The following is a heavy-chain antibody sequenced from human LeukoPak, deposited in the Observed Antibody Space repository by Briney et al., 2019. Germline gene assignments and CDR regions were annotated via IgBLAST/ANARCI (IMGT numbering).Heavy chain of an antibody. V-gene: IGHV1-69*01. Sequence: SVRVSCKASGGXFSSYAISWVRQAPGQGLEWMGGIIPIFGTANYAQKFQGRVTITADESTRTAYMELRSLRPDDTAVYYCARDRTLDYWGQGTLVTVSS. J-gene: IGHJ4*02. CDR1: GGXFSSYA. CDR2: IIPIFGTA. CDR3: ARDRTLDY.